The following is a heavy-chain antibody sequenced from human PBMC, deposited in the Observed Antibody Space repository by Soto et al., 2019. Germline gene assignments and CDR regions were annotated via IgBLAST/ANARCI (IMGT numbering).Heavy chain of an antibody. D-gene: IGHD6-19*01. CDR2: ISTSGATR. V-gene: IGHV3-48*01. J-gene: IGHJ4*02. CDR3: ARFFGSGFDY. Sequence: EVQLVESGGGLVQPGGSLRLSCVASGFTFSTDSMNWVRQAPGKGLEWVAHISTSGATRYYADSVKGRFTISRDNAKTALYLQMDRLRSEDTAVYYCARFFGSGFDYWGQGTLVTVSS. CDR1: GFTFSTDS.